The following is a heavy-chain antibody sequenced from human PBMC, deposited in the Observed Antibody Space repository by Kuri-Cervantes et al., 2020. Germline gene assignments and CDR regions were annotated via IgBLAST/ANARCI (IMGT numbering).Heavy chain of an antibody. V-gene: IGHV3-30*02. CDR2: IWYDGSNK. CDR3: AKDFTSFAQIPDAFDI. CDR1: GFTFSSYG. D-gene: IGHD2-2*01. Sequence: GESLKISCAASGFTFSSYGMRWVRQAPGKGLEWVAVIWYDGSNKYYADSVKGRFTISRDNSKNTLYLQMNSLRAEDTALYYCAKDFTSFAQIPDAFDIWGQGTMVTVSS. J-gene: IGHJ3*02.